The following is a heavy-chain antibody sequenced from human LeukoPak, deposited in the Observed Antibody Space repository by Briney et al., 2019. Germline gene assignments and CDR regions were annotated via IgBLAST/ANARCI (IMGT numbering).Heavy chain of an antibody. Sequence: PSETLSLTCAVSGASISSGGYYWSWIRQPAGKGLEWIGRIYTSGSTNYNPSLKSRVTISVDTSKNQFSLKLSSVTAADTAVYYCAREHWGYCSGGSCYVSEGLDYWGQGTLVTVSS. CDR3: AREHWGYCSGGSCYVSEGLDY. J-gene: IGHJ4*02. CDR2: IYTSGST. CDR1: GASISSGGYY. V-gene: IGHV4-61*02. D-gene: IGHD2-15*01.